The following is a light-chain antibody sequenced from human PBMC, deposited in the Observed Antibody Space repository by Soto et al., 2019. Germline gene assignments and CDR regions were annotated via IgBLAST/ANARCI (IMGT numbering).Light chain of an antibody. CDR1: SSNIGSNT. CDR2: SNN. V-gene: IGLV1-44*01. J-gene: IGLJ1*01. Sequence: QCVLNQPPSASGTAGQRVTISCSGSSSNIGSNTVNWYQQLPGTAPKLLIYSNNQRPSGVPDRFSGSKSGTSASLAISGLQSEDEADYYCAAWDDSLNGLNYVFGTG. CDR3: AAWDDSLNGLNYV.